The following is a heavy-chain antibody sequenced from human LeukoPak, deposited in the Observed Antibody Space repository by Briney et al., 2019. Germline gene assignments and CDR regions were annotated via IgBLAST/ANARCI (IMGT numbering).Heavy chain of an antibody. V-gene: IGHV4-34*01. Sequence: SETLSLTCAVYGGSFSGYYWSWLRQPPGKGLEWIGEINHSGSTNYNPSLKSRVTISVDTSKNQFSLKLSSVTAADTAVYYCARGRQYYYGLGSLFPHRWFDPWGQGTLVTVSS. CDR1: GGSFSGYY. J-gene: IGHJ5*02. CDR2: INHSGST. D-gene: IGHD3-10*01. CDR3: ARGRQYYYGLGSLFPHRWFDP.